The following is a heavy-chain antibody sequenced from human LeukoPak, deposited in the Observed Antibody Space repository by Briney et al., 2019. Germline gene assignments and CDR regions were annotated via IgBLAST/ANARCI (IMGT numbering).Heavy chain of an antibody. CDR3: ARDYTAMMY. Sequence: GGSLRLSCAVSGFTFSNYNMNWVRQAPGKGLEWVSYISYSTITINYADSVKGRFTISRDNSKNTLYLQMNSLRAEDTAVYYCARDYTAMMYWGQGTLVTVSS. CDR1: GFTFSNYN. J-gene: IGHJ4*02. V-gene: IGHV3-48*01. CDR2: ISYSTITI. D-gene: IGHD5-18*01.